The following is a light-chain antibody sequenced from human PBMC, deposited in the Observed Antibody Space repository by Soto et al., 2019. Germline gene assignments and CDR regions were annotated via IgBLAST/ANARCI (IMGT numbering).Light chain of an antibody. V-gene: IGKV1-5*01. CDR3: QHYNIYSGR. CDR1: QSISGW. CDR2: DVS. Sequence: DIQMTQSPSTLSASVGDRVTITCRASQSISGWLAWYQQKPGKAPKLLIYDVSSLESGVPSRFSGSGFGTEFSLTISSLQPDDSATYYCQHYNIYSGRFGQGTKVDIK. J-gene: IGKJ1*01.